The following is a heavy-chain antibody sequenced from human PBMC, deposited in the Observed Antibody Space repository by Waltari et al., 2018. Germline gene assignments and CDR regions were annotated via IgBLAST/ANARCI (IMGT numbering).Heavy chain of an antibody. CDR3: ARDGLDYGDPNWFDP. V-gene: IGHV4-38-2*02. Sequence: QVQLQESGPGLVKPSETLSLTCAVSGYSISSGYYWGWIRQPPGKGLEWIGSIYHSGSTYYNPPLKSRVTISVDTSKNQFSLKLSSVTAADTAVYYCARDGLDYGDPNWFDPWGQGTLVTVSS. D-gene: IGHD4-17*01. J-gene: IGHJ5*02. CDR1: GYSISSGYY. CDR2: IYHSGST.